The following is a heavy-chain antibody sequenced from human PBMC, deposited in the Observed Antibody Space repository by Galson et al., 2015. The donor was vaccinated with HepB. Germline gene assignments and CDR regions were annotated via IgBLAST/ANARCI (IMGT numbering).Heavy chain of an antibody. J-gene: IGHJ4*02. D-gene: IGHD2-15*01. Sequence: SLRLSCAASGYNIGGRAVSWVRQAPGKGPEWIASVNNVGNAYYANSVKGRFTVSRDDSKNTLFLEMNSLRVEDTGVYYCAKDHPSGGWPVFDYWGQGTLVTVAS. V-gene: IGHV3-23*01. CDR3: AKDHPSGGWPVFDY. CDR2: VNNVGNA. CDR1: GYNIGGRA.